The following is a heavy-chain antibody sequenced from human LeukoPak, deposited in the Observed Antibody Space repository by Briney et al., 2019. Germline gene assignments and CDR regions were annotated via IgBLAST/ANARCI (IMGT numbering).Heavy chain of an antibody. Sequence: SETLSLTCTVSGGSISSGDYYWSWIRQPPGKGLEWIGYIYYSGSTYYNPSLESRVTISVDTSKNQFSLKLSSVTAADTAVYYCASREGSQGGYCSSTSCYTGYYWGQGTLVTVSS. V-gene: IGHV4-30-4*08. CDR2: IYYSGST. D-gene: IGHD2-2*02. CDR1: GGSISSGDYY. J-gene: IGHJ4*02. CDR3: ASREGSQGGYCSSTSCYTGYY.